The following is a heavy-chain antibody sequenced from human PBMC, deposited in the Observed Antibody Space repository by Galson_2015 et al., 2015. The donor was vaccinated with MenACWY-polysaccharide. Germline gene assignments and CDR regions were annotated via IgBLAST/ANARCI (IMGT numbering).Heavy chain of an antibody. CDR2: ISNSGGST. V-gene: IGHV3-23*01. CDR1: GFTFSSYA. J-gene: IGHJ4*02. CDR3: AKDKGGGSYWGNTKIDY. Sequence: SLRLSCAASGFTFSSYAMNWVRQAPGKGLEWVSAISNSGGSTYYADSVKGRFTISRDNSKNTLFPQMNSLRAEDTAVYYCAKDKGGGSYWGNTKIDYWGQGILVTVSS. D-gene: IGHD1-26*01.